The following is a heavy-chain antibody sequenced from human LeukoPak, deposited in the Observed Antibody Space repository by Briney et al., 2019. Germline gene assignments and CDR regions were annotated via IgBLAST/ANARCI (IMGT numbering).Heavy chain of an antibody. CDR1: GFTSSSYS. CDR2: ISSSSSTI. J-gene: IGHJ4*02. CDR3: AKAYSGSYSPSDY. V-gene: IGHV3-48*01. D-gene: IGHD1-26*01. Sequence: GGSLRLSCAAPGFTSSSYSMNWVRQAPGKGLEWVSYISSSSSTIYYADSVKGRFTISRDNAKNSLYLQMNSLRAEDTAVYYCAKAYSGSYSPSDYWGQGTLVTVSS.